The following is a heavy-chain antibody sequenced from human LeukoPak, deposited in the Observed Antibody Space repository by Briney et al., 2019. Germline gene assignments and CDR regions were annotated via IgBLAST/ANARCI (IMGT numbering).Heavy chain of an antibody. D-gene: IGHD4-17*01. J-gene: IGHJ4*02. CDR1: GFTFSSYA. Sequence: GRSLRLSCAASGFTFSSYAMHWVRQAPGKGLEWVAVISYDGSNKYYADSVKGRFTISRDNSKNTLYLQMNSLRAEDTAVYYCARDVGHTVTILYYFDYWGQGTLVTVSS. CDR3: ARDVGHTVTILYYFDY. V-gene: IGHV3-30*04. CDR2: ISYDGSNK.